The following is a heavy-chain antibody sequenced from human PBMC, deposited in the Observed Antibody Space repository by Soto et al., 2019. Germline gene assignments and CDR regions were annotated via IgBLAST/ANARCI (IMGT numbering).Heavy chain of an antibody. CDR2: IYYSGST. CDR3: ARDGPHPLNYDFWSGYRNYGMDV. V-gene: IGHV4-30-4*01. J-gene: IGHJ6*02. CDR1: GGSISSGDYY. Sequence: SETLSLTCTVSGGSISSGDYYWSWIRQPPGKGLEWIGYIYYSGSTYYNPSLKSRVTISVDTSKNQFSLKLSSVTAADTAVYYCARDGPHPLNYDFWSGYRNYGMDVWGQGTTVTVSS. D-gene: IGHD3-3*01.